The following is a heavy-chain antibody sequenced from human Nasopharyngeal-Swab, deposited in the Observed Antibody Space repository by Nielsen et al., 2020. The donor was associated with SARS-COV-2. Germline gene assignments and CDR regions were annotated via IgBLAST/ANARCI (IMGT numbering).Heavy chain of an antibody. J-gene: IGHJ6*03. CDR1: GGSISNYY. V-gene: IGHV4-59*12. CDR3: ARETSYYYMDV. Sequence: SETLSLTCTVSGGSISNYYWSWIRQPPGKGLEWIGYIYYSGNTNYNPSIKSRVTISVDKSKNQLSLKLTSVTAADTAVYYCARETSYYYMDVWGKGTAVTVSS. CDR2: IYYSGNT.